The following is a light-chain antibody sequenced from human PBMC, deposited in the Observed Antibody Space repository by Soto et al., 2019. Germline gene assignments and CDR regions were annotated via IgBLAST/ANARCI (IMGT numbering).Light chain of an antibody. CDR3: QQRSDWPPIT. CDR2: DAF. Sequence: EIVLTQSPATLSLSPGERATLSCRASRTVNNYLAWYQQKPGQAPRLLIYDAFIRAAGIPARFSGRGSGTDFTLTISNLEPEDFAVYCCQQRSDWPPITFGQGTRVELK. CDR1: RTVNNY. V-gene: IGKV3-11*01. J-gene: IGKJ5*01.